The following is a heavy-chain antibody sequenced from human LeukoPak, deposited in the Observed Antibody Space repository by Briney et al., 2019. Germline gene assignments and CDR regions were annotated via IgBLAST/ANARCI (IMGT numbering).Heavy chain of an antibody. CDR3: ARGTEYSGSFYYFDY. CDR1: GYTFTNYG. J-gene: IGHJ4*02. V-gene: IGHV1-18*01. D-gene: IGHD1-26*01. Sequence: ASVKVSCKTSGYTFTNYGISWVRQAPGQGLEWMGWISAYNGDTNYVQNVQGRVTMTTDTSTSTAYMELRSLRSGDTAVYYCARGTEYSGSFYYFDYWGQGTLVTVSS. CDR2: ISAYNGDT.